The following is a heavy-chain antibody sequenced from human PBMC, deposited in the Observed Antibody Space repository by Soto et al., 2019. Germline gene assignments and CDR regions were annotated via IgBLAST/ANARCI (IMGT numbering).Heavy chain of an antibody. CDR2: ISYDGSNK. D-gene: IGHD1-7*01. Sequence: GGSMRLSSAAAGFTFGGYGRHWVRKAPGKGLEWVAVISYDGSNKYYADSVKGRFTTSRDNSKNTLYLQMNSLRAEDTAVYYCAKRSWNYEPKYYYYGMDVWGQGTTVTVSS. CDR1: GFTFGGYG. V-gene: IGHV3-30*18. CDR3: AKRSWNYEPKYYYYGMDV. J-gene: IGHJ6*02.